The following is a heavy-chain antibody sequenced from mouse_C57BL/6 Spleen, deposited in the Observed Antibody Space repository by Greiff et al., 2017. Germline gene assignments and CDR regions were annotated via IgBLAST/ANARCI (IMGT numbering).Heavy chain of an antibody. Sequence: QVQLQQPGAELVRPGTSVKLSCKASGYTFTSYWMHWVKQRPGQGLEWIGVIDPSDSYTNYNQKFKGKATLPVDTSSSTAYMQLSSLTSEDSAVYYCARKEEGYDYDFAYWGQGTLVTVSA. J-gene: IGHJ3*01. CDR3: ARKEEGYDYDFAY. CDR2: IDPSDSYT. CDR1: GYTFTSYW. D-gene: IGHD2-4*01. V-gene: IGHV1-59*01.